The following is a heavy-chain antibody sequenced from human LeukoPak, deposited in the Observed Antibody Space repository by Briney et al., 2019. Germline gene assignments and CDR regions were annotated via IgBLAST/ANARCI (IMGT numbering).Heavy chain of an antibody. V-gene: IGHV4-39*02. Sequence: PSETLSLTCTVSGGSISSSSYYWGWIRQPPGKGLEWIGSIYYSGSTYYNPSLKSRVTISVDTSKNQFSLKLSSVTAADTAVYYCARDPGIAAAGTLWGFDYWAREPWSPSPQ. CDR3: ARDPGIAAAGTLWGFDY. CDR1: GGSISSSSYY. CDR2: IYYSGST. J-gene: IGHJ4*02. D-gene: IGHD6-13*01.